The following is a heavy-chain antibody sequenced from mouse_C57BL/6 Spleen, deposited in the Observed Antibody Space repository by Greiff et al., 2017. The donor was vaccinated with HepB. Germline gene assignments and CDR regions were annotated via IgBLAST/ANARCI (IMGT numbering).Heavy chain of an antibody. CDR2: MNPSSGYT. V-gene: IGHV1-4*01. D-gene: IGHD1-1*01. Sequence: VQLQESGAELARPGASVKMSCKASGYTFTSYTMHWVKQRPGQGLEWIGYMNPSSGYTKYNQKFKDKATLTADKSSSTAYMQLSSLTSEDSAVYYCARTGGSTFAYWGQGTLVTVSA. J-gene: IGHJ3*01. CDR1: GYTFTSYT. CDR3: ARTGGSTFAY.